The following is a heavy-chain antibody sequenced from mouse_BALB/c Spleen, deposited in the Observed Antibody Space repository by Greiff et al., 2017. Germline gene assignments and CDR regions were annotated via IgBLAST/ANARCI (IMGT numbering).Heavy chain of an antibody. V-gene: IGHV1-63*02. CDR2: IYPGGGYT. CDR3: ARRDRYDVDYYAMDY. D-gene: IGHD2-14*01. Sequence: VQRVESGAELVRPGTSVKISCKASGYTFTNYWLGCVKQRPGHGLEWIGDIYPGGGYTNYNEKFKGKATLTADTSSSTAYMQLSSLTSEDSAVYFCARRDRYDVDYYAMDYWGQGTSVTVSS. J-gene: IGHJ4*01. CDR1: GYTFTNYW.